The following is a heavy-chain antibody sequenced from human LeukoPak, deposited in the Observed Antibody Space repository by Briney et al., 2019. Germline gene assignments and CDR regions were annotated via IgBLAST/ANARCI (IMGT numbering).Heavy chain of an antibody. CDR1: GFTFSSYS. V-gene: IGHV3-21*01. Sequence: PGGSVRLSCAASGFTFSSYSMNWVRQAPGKGLEWVSSIRSSSSYIYYADSVKGRFTISRDNAKNSLYLQMNSLRAEDTAVYYCARDQGYGDYDYWGQGTLVTVSS. CDR2: IRSSSSYI. D-gene: IGHD4-17*01. J-gene: IGHJ4*02. CDR3: ARDQGYGDYDY.